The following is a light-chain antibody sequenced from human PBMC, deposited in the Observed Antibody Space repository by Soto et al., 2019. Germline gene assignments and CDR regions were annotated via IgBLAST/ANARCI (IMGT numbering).Light chain of an antibody. Sequence: QCVLTQPPSVSGTPGQRVNMSCSRSSYNIGSKSVSWYQHLPQTAPKLLIYSNNQRPSGVPGRFSGSKSGTSASLAISGLQSDDETQYYCAAWDDSLNVLVFGGGTKLTVL. CDR2: SNN. CDR1: SYNIGSKS. J-gene: IGLJ2*01. V-gene: IGLV1-44*01. CDR3: AAWDDSLNVLV.